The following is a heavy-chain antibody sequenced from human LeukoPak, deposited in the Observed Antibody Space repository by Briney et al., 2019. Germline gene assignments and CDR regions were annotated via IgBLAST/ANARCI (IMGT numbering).Heavy chain of an antibody. J-gene: IGHJ3*02. V-gene: IGHV1-18*01. D-gene: IGHD6-6*01. Sequence: ASVKVSCKASGYTFTSYGISWVRQAPGQGLEWMGWISAYNGNTNYAQKLQGRVTMTTDTSTSTAYMELRSLRSDDTAVYYCARPQFRSSSQVAPGDAFDIWGQGTMVTVSS. CDR2: ISAYNGNT. CDR1: GYTFTSYG. CDR3: ARPQFRSSSQVAPGDAFDI.